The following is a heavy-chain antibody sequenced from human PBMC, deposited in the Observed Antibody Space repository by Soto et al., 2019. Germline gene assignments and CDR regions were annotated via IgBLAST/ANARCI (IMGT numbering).Heavy chain of an antibody. CDR3: AAPSSGFKYYFDY. D-gene: IGHD3-22*01. CDR1: GFTFSSYW. Sequence: PGGSLRLSCAASGFTFSSYWMSWVRQAPGKGLEWVANIKQDGSEKYYVDSVKGRFTISRDNAKNSLYLQMNSLRAEDTAVYYCAAPSSGFKYYFDYWGQGTLVTVSS. CDR2: IKQDGSEK. J-gene: IGHJ4*02. V-gene: IGHV3-7*03.